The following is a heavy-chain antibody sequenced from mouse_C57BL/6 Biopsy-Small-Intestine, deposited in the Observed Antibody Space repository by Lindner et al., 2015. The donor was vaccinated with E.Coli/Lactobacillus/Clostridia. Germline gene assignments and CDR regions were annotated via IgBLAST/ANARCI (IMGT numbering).Heavy chain of an antibody. CDR1: DYTFRSYG. V-gene: IGHV1S134*01. Sequence: SVKVSCKTSDYTFRSYGISWVRQAPGQGLEWMGWISAQTGATDYVRQLRGRLTITTDASTGTSYMELRSLTSDDTAVYYCASSSGYLDYWGQGTVVNVSS. CDR2: ISAQTGAT. J-gene: IGHJ4*01. CDR3: ASSSGYLDY. D-gene: IGHD1-1*01.